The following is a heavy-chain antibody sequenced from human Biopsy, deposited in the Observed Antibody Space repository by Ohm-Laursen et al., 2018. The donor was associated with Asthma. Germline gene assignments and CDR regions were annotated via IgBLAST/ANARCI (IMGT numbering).Heavy chain of an antibody. Sequence: SLRLSCAASGFTFSSYGMHWVRQAPGKGLEWVAVILSDGRDKYYADSVKGRFTISRVNSKNTLYLHMHSLRAEDTAVYFCAKDRVRINSAYYFDYWGQGTLVTVSS. D-gene: IGHD3-10*01. V-gene: IGHV3-30*18. CDR1: GFTFSSYG. J-gene: IGHJ4*02. CDR2: ILSDGRDK. CDR3: AKDRVRINSAYYFDY.